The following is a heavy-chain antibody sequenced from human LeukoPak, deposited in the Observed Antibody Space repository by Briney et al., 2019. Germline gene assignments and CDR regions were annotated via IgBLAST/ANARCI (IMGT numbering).Heavy chain of an antibody. CDR3: ARGNSYGQVDFDY. V-gene: IGHV1-2*06. D-gene: IGHD5-18*01. CDR1: GYTFTGYY. Sequence: ASVKVSFKASGYTFTGYYMHWARQAPGQGLEWMGRINPNSGGTNYAQKFQGRVTMTRDTSISTAYMELSRLRSDDTAVYYCARGNSYGQVDFDYWGQGTLVTVSS. J-gene: IGHJ4*02. CDR2: INPNSGGT.